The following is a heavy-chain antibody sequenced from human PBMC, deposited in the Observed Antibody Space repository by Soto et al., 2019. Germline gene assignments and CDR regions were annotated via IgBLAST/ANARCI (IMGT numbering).Heavy chain of an antibody. Sequence: EVQLVESGGGLILPGGSLRLSCAACGVTVSNNYMRWIRQAPGKGLEWVSLIYSGGDTHYADSVKGRFTISRDSSKNTVYLQMNSLRAEDTAVYYCARDPPGKAAGGAGAWGQGTLVTVSS. CDR2: IYSGGDT. J-gene: IGHJ5*02. CDR3: ARDPPGKAAGGAGA. D-gene: IGHD6-13*01. CDR1: GVTVSNNY. V-gene: IGHV3-53*01.